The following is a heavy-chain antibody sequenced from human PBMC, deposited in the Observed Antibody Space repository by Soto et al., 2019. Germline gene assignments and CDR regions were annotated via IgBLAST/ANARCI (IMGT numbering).Heavy chain of an antibody. J-gene: IGHJ3*02. CDR3: ASGLLRGVAAQNDAFDI. Sequence: GASVKVSCKASGYTFTGYYMHWVRQAPGQGLEWMGWINPNSGGTNYAQKFQGWVTMTRDTSISTAYMELSRLRSDDTAVYYCASGLLRGVAAQNDAFDIWGQGTMVTVSS. CDR1: GYTFTGYY. D-gene: IGHD6-19*01. CDR2: INPNSGGT. V-gene: IGHV1-2*04.